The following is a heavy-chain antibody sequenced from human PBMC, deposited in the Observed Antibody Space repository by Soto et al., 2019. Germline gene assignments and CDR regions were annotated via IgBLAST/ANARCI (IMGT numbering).Heavy chain of an antibody. V-gene: IGHV4-39*02. CDR2: IYYSGSP. Sequence: SETLSLTCTFSVDSISSSKYYWGWIRQPPGKGLEWIGSIYYSGSPHYNSSLKSRVTISVDTPKNHFSLKLTSMTAADTAVYYCATLPHSGDPNAGFWGQQIVVTVSS. D-gene: IGHD4-17*01. J-gene: IGHJ4*02. CDR1: VDSISSSKYY. CDR3: ATLPHSGDPNAGF.